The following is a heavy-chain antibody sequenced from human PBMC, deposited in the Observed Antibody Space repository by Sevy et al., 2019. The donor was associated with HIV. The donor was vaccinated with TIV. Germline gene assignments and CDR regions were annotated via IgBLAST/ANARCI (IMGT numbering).Heavy chain of an antibody. D-gene: IGHD1-20*01. Sequence: GGSLRLSCAASGFTFSSYEMNWVRQAPGKGLEWISHISSSGSSMYYADSVKGRFTISRDNAKNSLYLQMNSLRAEDTAVYYCARGGRRIDVYNRKDAFDIWGQGTMVTVSS. CDR2: ISSSGSSM. J-gene: IGHJ3*02. V-gene: IGHV3-48*03. CDR3: ARGGRRIDVYNRKDAFDI. CDR1: GFTFSSYE.